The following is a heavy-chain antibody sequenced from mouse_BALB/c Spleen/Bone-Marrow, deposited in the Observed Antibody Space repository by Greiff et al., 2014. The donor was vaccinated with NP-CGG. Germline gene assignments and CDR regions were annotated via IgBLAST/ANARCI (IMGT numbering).Heavy chain of an antibody. V-gene: IGHV1-54*01. CDR1: GYAFTNYL. Sequence: QVQLQQSGAELVRPGTSVKVSCKASGYAFTNYLIEWVKQRPGQGLEWIGVINPGSGGTNYNEKFKGKATLTADKSSSTAYMQLSSLTSDDSAVYFCARPLLRLQNAMDYWGQGTSVTVSS. J-gene: IGHJ4*01. CDR3: ARPLLRLQNAMDY. CDR2: INPGSGGT. D-gene: IGHD1-2*01.